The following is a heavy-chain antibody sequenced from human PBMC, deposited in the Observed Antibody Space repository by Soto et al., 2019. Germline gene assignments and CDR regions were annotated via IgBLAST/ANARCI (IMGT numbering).Heavy chain of an antibody. CDR1: GFPFSSTD. CDR3: AKLITMIVVTLIDY. D-gene: IGHD3-22*01. V-gene: IGHV3-23*01. J-gene: IGHJ4*02. Sequence: GGSLRLSCAASGFPFSSTDMTWVRQAPGKGLEWVSTIDGSGGTTYYADSVKGRFTISRDNSINTVFLQMNSLRAEDTAVYYCAKLITMIVVTLIDYWGQGTLVTVSS. CDR2: IDGSGGTT.